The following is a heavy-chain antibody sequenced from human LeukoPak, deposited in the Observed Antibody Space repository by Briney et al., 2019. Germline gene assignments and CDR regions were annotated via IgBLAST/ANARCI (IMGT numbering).Heavy chain of an antibody. CDR3: ARDRHSSTYDAFDI. CDR2: ISSSSSYI. J-gene: IGHJ3*02. D-gene: IGHD6-13*01. V-gene: IGHV3-21*01. Sequence: GGSLRLSCAASGFTFSSYSMNWVRQAPGEGLEWVSSISSSSSYIYYADSVKGRFTLSRDNAKNSLYLQMNSLRAEDTAVYYCARDRHSSTYDAFDIWGQGTMVTVSS. CDR1: GFTFSSYS.